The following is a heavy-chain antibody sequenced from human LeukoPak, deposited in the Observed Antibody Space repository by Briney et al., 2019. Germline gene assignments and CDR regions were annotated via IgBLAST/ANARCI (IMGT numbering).Heavy chain of an antibody. D-gene: IGHD6-13*01. CDR2: IHYSGST. V-gene: IGHV4-39*01. CDR3: ARQAAAVNKAFDY. Sequence: SETLSLTCTVSGGSISSSSYYWGWIRQPPGKGLEWIGSIHYSGSTYYNPSLKSRVTISVNTSKNQFSLKLSSVTAADTAVYYCARQAAAVNKAFDYWGQGTLVTVSS. J-gene: IGHJ4*02. CDR1: GGSISSSSYY.